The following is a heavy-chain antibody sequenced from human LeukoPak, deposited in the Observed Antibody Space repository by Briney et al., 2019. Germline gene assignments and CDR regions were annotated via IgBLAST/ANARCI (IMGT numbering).Heavy chain of an antibody. CDR1: GFTFSSYA. CDR2: ISGSGGST. CDR3: AKELGGYCSSTSCSNYYYYGMDV. Sequence: GGSLRLSCAASGFTFSSYAMSWARQAPGKGREWVSAISGSGGSTYYADSVKGRFTISRDNYKNTLYLQMNRLRAEDTAVYYCAKELGGYCSSTSCSNYYYYGMDVWGQGTTVTVSS. J-gene: IGHJ6*02. D-gene: IGHD2-2*01. V-gene: IGHV3-23*01.